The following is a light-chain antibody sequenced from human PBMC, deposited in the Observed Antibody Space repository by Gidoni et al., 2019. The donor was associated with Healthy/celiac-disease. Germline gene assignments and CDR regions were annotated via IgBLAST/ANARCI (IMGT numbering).Light chain of an antibody. J-gene: IGKJ4*01. CDR2: AAS. CDR3: QQSYSTPLT. Sequence: DIQMTQSPSSLSASVGDRVTISCRASQSISSYLNWYQQKPGKAPKRMIYAASSLQSGVPSRFSGSGSGKDFTLTISSLQPEDFATYYCQQSYSTPLTFGGGTKVEIK. CDR1: QSISSY. V-gene: IGKV1-39*01.